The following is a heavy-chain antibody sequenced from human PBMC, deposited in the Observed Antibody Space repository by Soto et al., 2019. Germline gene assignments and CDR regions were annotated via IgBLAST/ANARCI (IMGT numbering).Heavy chain of an antibody. V-gene: IGHV3-23*01. CDR3: AKDRGKYDYLWGGYRPDAFDI. Sequence: GGSLRLSCAASGFTFSSYAMSWVRQAPGKGLEWVSTISGSSSSTYYADSVKGRFTISRDNSKNTLNLQMNSLRAEDTAIYYCAKDRGKYDYLWGGYRPDAFDIWGQGTMVTVSS. J-gene: IGHJ3*02. CDR1: GFTFSSYA. CDR2: ISGSSSST. D-gene: IGHD3-16*02.